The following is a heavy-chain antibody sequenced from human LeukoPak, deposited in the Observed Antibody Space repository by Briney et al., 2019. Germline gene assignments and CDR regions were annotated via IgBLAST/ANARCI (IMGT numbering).Heavy chain of an antibody. D-gene: IGHD3-22*01. V-gene: IGHV1-46*01. Sequence: ASVKVSCKSSGYTFTSYYMHWVRQAPGQGLEWMGIINPSGGSTSYAQKFQGRVTMTRDMSTSTVYMELSRLRSEDTAVYYCAREYVEIYYDSSGYYLDYWAREPWSPSPQ. CDR2: INPSGGST. J-gene: IGHJ4*02. CDR3: AREYVEIYYDSSGYYLDY. CDR1: GYTFTSYY.